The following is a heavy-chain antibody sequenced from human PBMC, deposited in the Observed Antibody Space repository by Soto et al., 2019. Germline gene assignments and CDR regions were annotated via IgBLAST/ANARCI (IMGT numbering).Heavy chain of an antibody. CDR3: AGGAMWCWSWSGYYWGERDYHYSYGMDV. Sequence: ASVKVSCKASGYTFTSYDINWVRQATGQGLEWMGWMNPNSGNTGYAQKFQGRVTMTRNTSISTAYMELSSLRSEDTAVYYCAGGAMWCWSWSGYYWGERDYHYSYGMDVLGQGTTVTLSS. CDR1: GYTFTSYD. D-gene: IGHD3-3*01. CDR2: MNPNSGNT. V-gene: IGHV1-8*01. J-gene: IGHJ6*02.